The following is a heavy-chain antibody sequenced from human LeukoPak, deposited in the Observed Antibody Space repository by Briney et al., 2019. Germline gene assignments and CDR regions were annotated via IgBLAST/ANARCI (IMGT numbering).Heavy chain of an antibody. Sequence: SETLSLTCTVSGGSISSHYWSWIRQPPGKGLEWIGYIYYSGSTNYNPSLKSRVTISVDTSKNQFSLKLSSVTAADTAVYYCARADYYYDSSGYYVHDYWGQGTLVTVSS. D-gene: IGHD3-22*01. CDR2: IYYSGST. J-gene: IGHJ4*02. V-gene: IGHV4-59*11. CDR3: ARADYYYDSSGYYVHDY. CDR1: GGSISSHY.